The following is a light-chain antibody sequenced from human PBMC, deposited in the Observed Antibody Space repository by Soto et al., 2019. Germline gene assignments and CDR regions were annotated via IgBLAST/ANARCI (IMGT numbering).Light chain of an antibody. CDR2: GSS. CDR3: QQYGSSLRT. J-gene: IGKJ1*01. V-gene: IGKV3-20*01. CDR1: QSLSSSY. Sequence: EIVLTQSPGTLSLSPGERATLSCRASQSLSSSYLAWYQQKPGQAPRLLIYGSSSRANGIPDRFSGSGSGTDFTLTISRLEPEDFAVYYCQQYGSSLRTF.